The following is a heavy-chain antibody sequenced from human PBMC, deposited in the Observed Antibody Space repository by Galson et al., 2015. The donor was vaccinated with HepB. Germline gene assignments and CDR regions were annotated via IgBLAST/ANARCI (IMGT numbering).Heavy chain of an antibody. CDR1: GYTFTGYY. CDR2: INPNSGGT. J-gene: IGHJ4*02. D-gene: IGHD5-18*01. CDR3: ARAERGYSYGYYHN. Sequence: SVKVSCKASGYTFTGYYMHWVRQATGQGLEWMGWINPNSGGTNYAQKFQGRVTMTRDTSISTAYMELSRLRSDDTAVYYCARAERGYSYGYYHNWGQGTLVTVSS. V-gene: IGHV1-2*02.